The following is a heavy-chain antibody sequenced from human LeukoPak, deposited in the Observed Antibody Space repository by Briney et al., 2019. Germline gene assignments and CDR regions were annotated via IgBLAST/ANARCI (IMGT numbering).Heavy chain of an antibody. D-gene: IGHD4-17*01. CDR1: GFSISDHY. J-gene: IGHJ4*02. CDR2: VRNKPNGYTT. V-gene: IGHV3-72*01. CDR3: TRVRHGDYFDY. Sequence: GGSLRLSCAASGFSISDHYMDWVRQAPGKGLEWVGRVRNKPNGYTTDYGTSVKGRFTISRDDSKNSLYLHMNSLTREDTGVYYCTRVRHGDYFDYWGEGTLVSVSS.